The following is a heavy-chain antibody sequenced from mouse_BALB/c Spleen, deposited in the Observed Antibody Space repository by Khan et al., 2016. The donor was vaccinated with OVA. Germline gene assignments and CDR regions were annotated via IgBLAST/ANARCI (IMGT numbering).Heavy chain of an antibody. Sequence: QIQLVQSGPELKKPGETARISCKASGYTLTTAGIQWVQKMPGKGLKWIGWINTHSGVPKYAEDFKGRFAFSLEISVNTAYLQITNLKNEDTATYFWARGGAAYYRNDGGAMEYWGQGTSVTVSS. CDR1: GYTLTTAG. D-gene: IGHD2-14*01. CDR2: INTHSGVP. V-gene: IGHV9-4*02. CDR3: ARGGAAYYRNDGGAMEY. J-gene: IGHJ4*01.